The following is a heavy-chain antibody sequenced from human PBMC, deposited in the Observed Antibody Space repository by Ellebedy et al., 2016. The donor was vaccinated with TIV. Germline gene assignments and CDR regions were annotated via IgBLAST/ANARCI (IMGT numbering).Heavy chain of an antibody. D-gene: IGHD2-21*02. V-gene: IGHV4-34*01. CDR1: GGSISPYY. CDR3: ARGRRHIVVVTARGFFDY. Sequence: MPSETLSLTCTVSGGSISPYYWSWIRQPPGKGLEWIGEINHSGSTNYNPSLKSRVTVSVDTSKNQFSLKLSSVTAADTAVYYCARGRRHIVVVTARGFFDYWGQGTLVTVSS. J-gene: IGHJ4*02. CDR2: INHSGST.